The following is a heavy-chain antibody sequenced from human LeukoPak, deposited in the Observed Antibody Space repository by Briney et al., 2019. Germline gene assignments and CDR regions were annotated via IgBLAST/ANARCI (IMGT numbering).Heavy chain of an antibody. CDR3: AILTGIAAAA. Sequence: GGSLRLSCAASGFTFSSYWMHWVRQAPGKGLVWVSHINSDGSNTRYVDSVKGRFTIPRDNAKNTLYLQMNSLRAEDTAMYYCAILTGIAAAAWGQGTLVTVSS. V-gene: IGHV3-74*01. CDR2: INSDGSNT. CDR1: GFTFSSYW. J-gene: IGHJ5*02. D-gene: IGHD6-13*01.